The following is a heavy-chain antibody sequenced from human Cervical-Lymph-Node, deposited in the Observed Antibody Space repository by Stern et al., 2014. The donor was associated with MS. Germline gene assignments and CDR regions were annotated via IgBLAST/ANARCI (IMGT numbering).Heavy chain of an antibody. CDR2: ISVDGSNA. V-gene: IGHV3-30*18. J-gene: IGHJ4*02. CDR3: AKDRGIIVVVTYSLDN. Sequence: VQLVESGGGVVQPGRSLRLSCVASGFSFSSYGMHWVRQAPGKGLEWVAAISVDGSNASYAYSVKGRLTISRDNSKNTLYLQLISLRPEDTAVYYCAKDRGIIVVVTYSLDNWGQGTLVTVSS. CDR1: GFSFSSYG. D-gene: IGHD3-22*01.